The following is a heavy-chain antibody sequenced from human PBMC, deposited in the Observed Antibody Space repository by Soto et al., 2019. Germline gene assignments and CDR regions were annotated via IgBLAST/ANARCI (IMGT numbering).Heavy chain of an antibody. D-gene: IGHD3-22*01. V-gene: IGHV3-11*03. CDR1: GFSFRDYY. CDR3: AKAQSYYDPSAGFDM. J-gene: IGHJ3*02. CDR2: VSSGSTYT. Sequence: GGSLRLSCVASGFSFRDYYMIWIRQAPGKGLEWASYVSSGSTYTNYAESVKGRFTISRDDAKNSLFLQMNSLRVEDTAVYYCAKAQSYYDPSAGFDMWGQGTMVTVSS.